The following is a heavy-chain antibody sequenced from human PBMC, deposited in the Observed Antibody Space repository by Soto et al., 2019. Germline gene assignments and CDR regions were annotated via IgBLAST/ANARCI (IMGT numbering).Heavy chain of an antibody. Sequence: LRLSCAASGCTFSRYGMHWVHQAPGSGPEWVAVISYDGSNKYYVDSVKGRFTISRDNSKNTLYLQMNSLRAEDTAVYYCAKAAMIVVVMEGFFDYWGQGNLVTVSS. CDR2: ISYDGSNK. CDR1: GCTFSRYG. D-gene: IGHD3-22*01. V-gene: IGHV3-30*18. J-gene: IGHJ4*02. CDR3: AKAAMIVVVMEGFFDY.